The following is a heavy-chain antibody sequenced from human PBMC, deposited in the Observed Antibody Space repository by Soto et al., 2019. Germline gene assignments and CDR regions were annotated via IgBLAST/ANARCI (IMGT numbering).Heavy chain of an antibody. CDR3: ARDGVGKSIAARGPYYCCMDV. J-gene: IGHJ6*02. D-gene: IGHD6-6*01. CDR1: GGSISSGGYY. CDR2: IYYSGST. Sequence: SETLSLTCTVSGGSISSGGYYWSWIRQHPGKGLEWIGYIYYSGSTYYNPSLKSRVTISVDTSKNQFSLKLSSVTAADTAVYYCARDGVGKSIAARGPYYCCMDVWGQGTTVTVSS. V-gene: IGHV4-31*03.